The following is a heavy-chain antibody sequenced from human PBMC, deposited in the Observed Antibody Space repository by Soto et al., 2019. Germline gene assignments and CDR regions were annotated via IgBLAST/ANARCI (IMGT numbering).Heavy chain of an antibody. D-gene: IGHD2-15*01. V-gene: IGHV4-39*01. Sequence: QLQLQESGPGLVKPSETLSLTCTVSGGSISSSSYYWGWIRQPPGKGLEWIGSIYYSGSTYYNPSLKGRVTISVDTSKNQFSLKLSSVTAADTAVYYCARLRYCSGGSCYPGWDYWGQGTLVTVSS. CDR1: GGSISSSSYY. CDR2: IYYSGST. CDR3: ARLRYCSGGSCYPGWDY. J-gene: IGHJ4*02.